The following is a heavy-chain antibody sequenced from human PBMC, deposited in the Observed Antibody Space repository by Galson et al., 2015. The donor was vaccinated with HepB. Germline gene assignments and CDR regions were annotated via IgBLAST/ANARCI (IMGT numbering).Heavy chain of an antibody. D-gene: IGHD2-15*01. CDR2: IIPIFGTA. CDR3: ARHGSGGAAWFDP. Sequence: SVKVSCKASGGTFSSYAISWVRQAPGQGLERMGGIIPIFGTANYAQKFQGRVTITADESTSTAYMELSSLRSEDTAVYYCARHGSGGAAWFDPWGQGTLVTVSS. J-gene: IGHJ5*02. V-gene: IGHV1-69*13. CDR1: GGTFSSYA.